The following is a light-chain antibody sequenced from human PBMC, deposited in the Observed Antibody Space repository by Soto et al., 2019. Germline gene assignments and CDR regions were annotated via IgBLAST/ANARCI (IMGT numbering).Light chain of an antibody. CDR2: AAS. V-gene: IGKV3-20*01. CDR1: QSVRSTH. CDR3: QQYDGSST. J-gene: IGKJ1*01. Sequence: EVVLRQSPGTLSLSPGERATLSCRASQSVRSTHLAWYQQKPGQVPRLLIYAASSRATGIPARLSGSGSGTDFTLTISRLEPEDFAVYYCQQYDGSSTFGQGTKVEIK.